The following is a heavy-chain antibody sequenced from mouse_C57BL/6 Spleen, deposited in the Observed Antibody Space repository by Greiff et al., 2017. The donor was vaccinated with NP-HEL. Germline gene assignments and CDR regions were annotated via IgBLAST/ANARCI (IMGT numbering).Heavy chain of an antibody. J-gene: IGHJ4*01. D-gene: IGHD1-1*01. CDR2: INPSTGGT. V-gene: IGHV1-42*01. CDR1: GYSFTGYY. Sequence: VQLQQSGPELVKPGASVKISCKASGYSFTGYYMNWVKQSPEKSLEWIGEINPSTGGTTYNQKFKAKATLTVDKSSSTAYMQLKSLTSEDSAVYYCARIYYSYYAMDYWGQGTSVTVSS. CDR3: ARIYYSYYAMDY.